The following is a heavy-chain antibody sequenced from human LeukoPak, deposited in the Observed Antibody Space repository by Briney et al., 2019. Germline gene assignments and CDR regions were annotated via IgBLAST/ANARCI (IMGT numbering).Heavy chain of an antibody. Sequence: ASVKVSCNASGYNFRNYGIGWVRHAPRQGLESMGRITAGNGNTNYAQKVQGRVTMTTDTSTSTAYMELRSLRSDDTAVYFCARDSARGYSYGYNAFDIWGQGTMVTVSS. CDR3: ARDSARGYSYGYNAFDI. D-gene: IGHD5-18*01. V-gene: IGHV1-18*01. CDR1: GYNFRNYG. J-gene: IGHJ3*02. CDR2: ITAGNGNT.